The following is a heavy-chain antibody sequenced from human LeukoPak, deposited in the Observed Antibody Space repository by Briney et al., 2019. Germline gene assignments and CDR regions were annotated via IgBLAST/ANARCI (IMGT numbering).Heavy chain of an antibody. D-gene: IGHD3-22*01. CDR3: ARDPFYYDSSGYYNAHFDY. V-gene: IGHV4-30-4*01. Sequence: PSQTLSLTCTVSGGSISSGDYYWSWIRQPPGKGLEWIGYIYYSGSTYYNPSLKGRVTISVDTSKNQFSLKLSSVTAADTAVYYCARDPFYYDSSGYYNAHFDYWGQGTLVTVSS. J-gene: IGHJ4*02. CDR1: GGSISSGDYY. CDR2: IYYSGST.